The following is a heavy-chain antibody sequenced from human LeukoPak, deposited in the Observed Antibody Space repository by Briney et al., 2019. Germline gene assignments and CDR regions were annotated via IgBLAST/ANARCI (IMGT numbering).Heavy chain of an antibody. J-gene: IGHJ4*02. CDR1: GGSVSSYY. D-gene: IGHD3-3*01. CDR2: IYYSGST. V-gene: IGHV4-59*02. Sequence: SETLSLTCTVSGGSVSSYYWSWLRQPPGKGLEWIGYIYYSGSTNYNPSLKSRVTISVDTSKNQFSLKLSSVTAADTAVYYCAREGFWSGSFDYWGQGTLVTVSS. CDR3: AREGFWSGSFDY.